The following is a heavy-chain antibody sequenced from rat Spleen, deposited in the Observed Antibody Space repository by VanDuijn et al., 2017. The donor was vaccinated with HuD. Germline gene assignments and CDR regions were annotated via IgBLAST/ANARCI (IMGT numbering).Heavy chain of an antibody. CDR1: GFSLTSYH. D-gene: IGHD1-11*01. V-gene: IGHV2-43*01. CDR3: ARSYGGYTSNWFPY. CDR2: IWTGGST. Sequence: QVQLKESGPGLVQPSQTLSLTCTVSGFSLTSYHVSWVRQPPGKGLEWMGVIWTGGSTAYNSLLKSRLRISRDTSKSQVFLKMNSLQTDDTVIYFCARSYGGYTSNWFPYWGQGTLVTVSS. J-gene: IGHJ3*01.